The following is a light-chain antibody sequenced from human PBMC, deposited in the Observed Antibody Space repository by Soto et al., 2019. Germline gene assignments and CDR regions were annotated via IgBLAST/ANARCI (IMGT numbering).Light chain of an antibody. Sequence: ETVLTQYPATLSLSPGEIATLSCRTSRSVSRYLAWYQQKPGQAPRLLIYGAYTRAAGVPARFSGNGSGTEFTLTITCLQSEDLAICYCQQYNIWPPITFPEGTRREIK. CDR2: GAY. J-gene: IGKJ5*01. CDR3: QQYNIWPPIT. CDR1: RSVSRY. V-gene: IGKV3-15*01.